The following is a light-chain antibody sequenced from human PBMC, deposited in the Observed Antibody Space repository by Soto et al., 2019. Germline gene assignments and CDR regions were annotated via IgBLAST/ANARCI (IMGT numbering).Light chain of an antibody. CDR3: QQNSTSRSWT. V-gene: IGKV3-15*01. CDR2: GAA. Sequence: EIVMTQSPGTLSVSPGERVTLSCSASQSVGNNLAWHQQKPGQAPRLLIYGAATRATGFPARFSGSGSGTDFTLTISRLDPEDFAVYYCQQNSTSRSWTFGQGTKVDIK. CDR1: QSVGNN. J-gene: IGKJ1*01.